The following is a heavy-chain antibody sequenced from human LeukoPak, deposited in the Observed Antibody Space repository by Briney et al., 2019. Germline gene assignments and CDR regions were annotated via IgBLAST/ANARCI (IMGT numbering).Heavy chain of an antibody. V-gene: IGHV4-61*08. J-gene: IGHJ3*02. CDR1: GGSISSGGYY. D-gene: IGHD2-21*02. Sequence: SETLSLTCTVSGGSISSGGYYWSWIRQPPGKGLEWIGYIYYSGSTNYNPSLKSRVTISVDTSKNQFSLKLSSVTAADTAVYYCARHPGLVTAIQGAFDIWGQGTMVTVSS. CDR3: ARHPGLVTAIQGAFDI. CDR2: IYYSGST.